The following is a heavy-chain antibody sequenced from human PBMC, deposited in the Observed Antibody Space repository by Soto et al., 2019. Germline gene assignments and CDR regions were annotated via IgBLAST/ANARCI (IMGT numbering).Heavy chain of an antibody. D-gene: IGHD3-22*01. Sequence: GGSLRLSCAASGFTFSSYAMSWVRQAPGKGLEWISAISGSGGSTYYADSVKGRFTISRDNSKNTLYLQMNSLRAEDTAVYYCAKELSTMIESKAPYYFDYWGQGTLVTVSS. CDR2: ISGSGGST. V-gene: IGHV3-23*01. CDR3: AKELSTMIESKAPYYFDY. CDR1: GFTFSSYA. J-gene: IGHJ4*02.